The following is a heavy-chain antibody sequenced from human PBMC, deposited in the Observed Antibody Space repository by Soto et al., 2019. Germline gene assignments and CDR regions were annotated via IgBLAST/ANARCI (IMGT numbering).Heavy chain of an antibody. D-gene: IGHD3-3*01. J-gene: IGHJ6*04. CDR3: ARVYFIRFLEWSEHPENYYGMDV. V-gene: IGHV1-2*04. CDR1: GYTFTGYY. Sequence: ASVKVSCKASGYTFTGYYMHWVRQAPGQGLEWMGWINPNSGGTNYAQKFQGWVTMTRDTSISTAYMELSRLRSDDTAVYYCARVYFIRFLEWSEHPENYYGMDVWGKGTTVTVSS. CDR2: INPNSGGT.